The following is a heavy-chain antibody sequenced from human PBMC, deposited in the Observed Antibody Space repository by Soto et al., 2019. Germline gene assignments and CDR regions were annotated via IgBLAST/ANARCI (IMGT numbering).Heavy chain of an antibody. V-gene: IGHV1-24*01. D-gene: IGHD3-10*01. J-gene: IGHJ4*02. CDR2: FDPEDGET. CDR1: GYTLTELS. Sequence: ASVKVSCKVSGYTLTELSMHWVRQAPGKGLEWMGGFDPEDGETIYAQKFQGRVTMTEDTSTDTAYMELRSLRSDDTAVYYCARVVLSRVRGVIFYYFDYWGQGTLVTVSS. CDR3: ARVVLSRVRGVIFYYFDY.